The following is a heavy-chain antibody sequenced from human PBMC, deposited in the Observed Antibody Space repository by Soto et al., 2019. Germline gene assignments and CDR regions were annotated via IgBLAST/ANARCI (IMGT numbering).Heavy chain of an antibody. CDR3: AGGNSSRWYWFDP. V-gene: IGHV4-31*03. J-gene: IGHJ5*02. CDR1: GGSISSTNYY. Sequence: QVQLQESGPGLVKPSQTLSLTCTVSGGSISSTNYYWSWIRRHPGKGLEWIGYIYYNGNTYYNPSLKSRVTISVDTSKNQFSLKLSSVTAADTAVYYCAGGNSSRWYWFDPWGQGTLVTASS. CDR2: IYYNGNT. D-gene: IGHD6-13*01.